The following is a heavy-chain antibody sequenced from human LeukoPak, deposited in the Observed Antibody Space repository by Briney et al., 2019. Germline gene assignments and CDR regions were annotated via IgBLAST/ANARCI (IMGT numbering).Heavy chain of an antibody. V-gene: IGHV4-34*01. Sequence: PSETLSLTCAVSGGSFSNYLWAWIRQPPGKGLEWIGEINHIGETYHNPSLKSRLTISVDTSKKQFSLRLSSVTAADTALYYCGAVEAAAGSHTDYQFYMDVWGKGTSITVSS. CDR3: GAVEAAAGSHTDYQFYMDV. CDR1: GGSFSNYL. CDR2: INHIGET. D-gene: IGHD6-13*01. J-gene: IGHJ6*03.